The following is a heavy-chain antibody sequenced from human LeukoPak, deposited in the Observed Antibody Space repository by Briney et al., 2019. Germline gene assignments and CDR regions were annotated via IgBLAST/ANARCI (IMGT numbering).Heavy chain of an antibody. CDR3: AKVHCISTNCDHIWTYFDY. V-gene: IGHV1-18*01. D-gene: IGHD2-2*01. CDR2: ITVNNGYT. J-gene: IGHJ4*02. CDR1: GYTFTSHG. Sequence: ASVKVSCKAAGYTFTSHGFIWLRQAPGQGLEWMGWITVNNGYTKYAQELQGRVTMTTDTSTSAAYMELRSLRSDDTAVYYCAKVHCISTNCDHIWTYFDYWGQGTLVTVSS.